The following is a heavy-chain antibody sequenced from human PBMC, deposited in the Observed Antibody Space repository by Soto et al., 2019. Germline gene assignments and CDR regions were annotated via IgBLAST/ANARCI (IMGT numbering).Heavy chain of an antibody. D-gene: IGHD2-21*02. V-gene: IGHV3-30*18. CDR3: AKDSTVVVTAIGSWYFDL. Sequence: QVQLVESGGGVVQPGRSLRLSCAASGFTFSSYGMHWVRQAPGKGLEWVAVISYDGSNKYYADSAKGRFTISRDNSKNTLYLQMNSLRAEDTAVYYCAKDSTVVVTAIGSWYFDLWGRGTLVTVSS. CDR1: GFTFSSYG. J-gene: IGHJ2*01. CDR2: ISYDGSNK.